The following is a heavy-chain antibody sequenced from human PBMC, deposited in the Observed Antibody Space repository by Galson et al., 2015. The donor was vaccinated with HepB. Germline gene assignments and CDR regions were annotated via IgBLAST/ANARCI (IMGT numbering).Heavy chain of an antibody. Sequence: LSLTCAVYGGSFSGYYWSWIRQPPGKGLEWIGEINHSGSTNYNPSLKSRVTISVDTSKNQFSLKLSSVTAADTAVYYCASSSSSWYYFDYWGQGTLVTVSS. V-gene: IGHV4-34*01. D-gene: IGHD6-13*01. CDR2: INHSGST. J-gene: IGHJ4*02. CDR1: GGSFSGYY. CDR3: ASSSSSWYYFDY.